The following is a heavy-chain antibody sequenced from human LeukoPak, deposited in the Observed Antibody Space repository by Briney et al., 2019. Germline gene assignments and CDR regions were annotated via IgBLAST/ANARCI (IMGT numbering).Heavy chain of an antibody. Sequence: ASVKVSCKASGYTFTSNYIHWVRQAPGQGLEWMGMIYPRDGSTSYAQKFQGRVTVTRDTSTSTVHMELSGQRSEDTAVYYCARDQEGFDYWGQGTLVIVSS. CDR2: IYPRDGST. V-gene: IGHV1-46*01. J-gene: IGHJ4*02. CDR3: ARDQEGFDY. CDR1: GYTFTSNY.